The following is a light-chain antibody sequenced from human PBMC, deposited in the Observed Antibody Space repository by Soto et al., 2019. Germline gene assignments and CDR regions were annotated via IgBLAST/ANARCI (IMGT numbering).Light chain of an antibody. J-gene: IGKJ1*01. CDR2: GAS. Sequence: ELLMTQSPATLSLSPGESATLSCRASQSVNIHLAWYQQKPGQAPRLLIYGASARATGIQANFSGSGSGTEFTLTIRSLQPDDFATYHCQRYGGVWTFGQGTKVDIK. CDR1: QSVNIH. V-gene: IGKV3-15*01. CDR3: QRYGGVWT.